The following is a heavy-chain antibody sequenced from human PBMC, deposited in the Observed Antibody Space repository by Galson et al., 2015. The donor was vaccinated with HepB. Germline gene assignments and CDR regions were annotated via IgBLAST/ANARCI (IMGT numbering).Heavy chain of an antibody. CDR3: ARLPRVAVAGYYFDY. Sequence: QSGAEVKKPGESLKISCKASGHSFTNYWIGWVRQMPGKGLEWMGSIYPSDSDTRYSPSFQGQVTISGDKSISIAYLQWNSLRASDTAIYYCARLPRVAVAGYYFDYWGQGTLVTVSS. J-gene: IGHJ4*02. CDR1: GHSFTNYW. CDR2: IYPSDSDT. D-gene: IGHD6-19*01. V-gene: IGHV5-51*01.